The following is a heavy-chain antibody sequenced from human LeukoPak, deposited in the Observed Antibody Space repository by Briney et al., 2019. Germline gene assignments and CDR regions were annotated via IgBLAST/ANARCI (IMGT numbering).Heavy chain of an antibody. J-gene: IGHJ6*02. D-gene: IGHD3-10*01. V-gene: IGHV3-11*01. CDR3: ARWLRGITEEDGMDV. Sequence: GGSLRLSCAASGFTLSDYYMTWIRQAPGKGLEWVSYITSSGSTIYYADSVKGRFTISRDNAKKSPYLQMNSLRAEDTAVYYCARWLRGITEEDGMDVWGQGTTVTVSS. CDR1: GFTLSDYY. CDR2: ITSSGSTI.